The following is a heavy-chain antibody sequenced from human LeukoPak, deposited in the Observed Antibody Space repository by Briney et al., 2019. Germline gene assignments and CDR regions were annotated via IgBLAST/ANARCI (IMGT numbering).Heavy chain of an antibody. D-gene: IGHD2-2*01. CDR2: INTNTGNP. Sequence: GASVKVSCKASGYTFTSYAMNWVRQAPGQGLEWMGWINTNTGNPTYAQGSTGRFVFSLDTSVSTAYLQISSLKAEDTAVYYCARAPAAMLHLWFDPWGQGTLVTVSS. V-gene: IGHV7-4-1*02. CDR1: GYTFTSYA. J-gene: IGHJ5*02. CDR3: ARAPAAMLHLWFDP.